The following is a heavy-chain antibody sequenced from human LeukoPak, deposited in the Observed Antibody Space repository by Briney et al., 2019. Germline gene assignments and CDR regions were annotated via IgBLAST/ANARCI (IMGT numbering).Heavy chain of an antibody. CDR2: INWNGGST. CDR1: GFTFDDYG. V-gene: IGHV3-20*04. D-gene: IGHD6-13*01. Sequence: GGSLRLSCAASGFTFDDYGMSWVRQAPGKGLEWVSGINWNGGSTGYADSVKGRFTISRDNAKNSLYLQMNSLRAEDTALYYCARGGVGGQQLGTYYYYYYMDVWGKGTTVTVSS. CDR3: ARGGVGGQQLGTYYYYYYMDV. J-gene: IGHJ6*03.